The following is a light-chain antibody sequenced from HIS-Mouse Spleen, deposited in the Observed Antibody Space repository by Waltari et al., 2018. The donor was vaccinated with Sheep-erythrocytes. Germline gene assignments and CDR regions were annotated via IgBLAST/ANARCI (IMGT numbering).Light chain of an antibody. Sequence: QSALTQPRSVFGSPGQSVTISCTGTSSDVGGYNYVPWYQPKPGKAPKLFIYDVSKRPSWVPDRFSGSKSGNTASLTISGLQAEDEADYYCCSYAGSYNHVFATGTKVTVL. CDR3: CSYAGSYNHV. J-gene: IGLJ1*01. CDR2: DVS. V-gene: IGLV2-11*01. CDR1: SSDVGGYNY.